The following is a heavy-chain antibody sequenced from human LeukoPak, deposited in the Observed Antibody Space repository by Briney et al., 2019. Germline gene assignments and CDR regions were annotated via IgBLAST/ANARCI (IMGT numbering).Heavy chain of an antibody. D-gene: IGHD3-22*01. CDR2: IGSSGRTI. Sequence: KPGGSLRLSCAASGFTFSDYYMMWMRQAPGKGLEWVSYIGSSGRTISYADSVKGRFTISRDNAKKSLYLEMNSLRAEDTAVYYCARGHYHDSSGSDYWGQGTLVTVSS. J-gene: IGHJ4*02. CDR1: GFTFSDYY. V-gene: IGHV3-11*04. CDR3: ARGHYHDSSGSDY.